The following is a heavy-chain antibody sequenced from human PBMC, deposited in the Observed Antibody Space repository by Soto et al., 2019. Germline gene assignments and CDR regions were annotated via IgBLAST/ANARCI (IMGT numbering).Heavy chain of an antibody. CDR1: GGSISSYY. CDR2: IYYSGST. CDR3: ARDLTGIAVADRGWFDP. Sequence: PSETLSLTCTVSGGSISSYYWSWIRQPPGKGLEWIGYIYYSGSTNYNPYLKSRVTISVDTSKNQFSLKLSSVTAADTAVYYCARDLTGIAVADRGWFDPWGQGTLVTISS. V-gene: IGHV4-59*01. D-gene: IGHD6-19*01. J-gene: IGHJ5*02.